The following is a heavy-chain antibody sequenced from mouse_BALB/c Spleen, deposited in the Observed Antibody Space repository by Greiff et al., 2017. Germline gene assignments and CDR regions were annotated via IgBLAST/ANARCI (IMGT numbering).Heavy chain of an antibody. CDR2: INPDSSTI. D-gene: IGHD1-1*01. CDR3: ARHRYYGSSWYIEG. J-gene: IGHJ1*01. Sequence: EVKLLESGGCLVQPGGSLKLSCAASGFAFSRSWMSLVRQAPGKGLEWIGEINPDSSTINYTPSLKDKFIISRDNAKNTLYLQMSKVRSEDTALYDSARHRYYGSSWYIEGWGAGTTVT. CDR1: GFAFSRSW. V-gene: IGHV4-1*02.